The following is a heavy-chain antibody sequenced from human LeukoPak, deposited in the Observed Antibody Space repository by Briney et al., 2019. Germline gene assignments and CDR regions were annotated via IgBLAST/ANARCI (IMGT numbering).Heavy chain of an antibody. CDR1: GFTFNTYS. J-gene: IGHJ3*02. CDR2: IGSGGSPI. Sequence: GGSLRLSCAASGFTFNTYSMNRVRQAPGKGLEWVSYIGSGGSPIYYADSVKGLFTISRDNAKNSLYLQMNSLRDEDTAVYYCARDYATAVDIWGHGTMVTVSS. D-gene: IGHD3-16*01. V-gene: IGHV3-48*02. CDR3: ARDYATAVDI.